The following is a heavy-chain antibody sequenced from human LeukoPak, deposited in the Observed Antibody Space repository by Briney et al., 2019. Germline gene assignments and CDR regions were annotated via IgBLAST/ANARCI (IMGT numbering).Heavy chain of an antibody. Sequence: SQTLSLTCTVSGGSISSGDYYWSWIRQPPGKGLEWIGYIYYSGSTYNNPSLRSRVTISVDTSKNQFSLKLSSVTAADTAAYYCARDHYDTSGYSNGMDVWGQGTTVTVSS. CDR1: GGSISSGDYY. CDR2: IYYSGST. D-gene: IGHD3-22*01. CDR3: ARDHYDTSGYSNGMDV. J-gene: IGHJ6*02. V-gene: IGHV4-30-4*01.